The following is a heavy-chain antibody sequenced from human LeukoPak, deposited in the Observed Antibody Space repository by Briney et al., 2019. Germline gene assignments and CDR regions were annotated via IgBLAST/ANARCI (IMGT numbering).Heavy chain of an antibody. Sequence: GGSLRLSCAASGFTFSNAWMSWVRQAPGKGLEWVGRIKSKTDGGTTDYAAPVKGRFTISRDDSKNPLYLQMNSLKTEDTAVYYCTTHYGSGSSDYWGQGTLVTVSS. V-gene: IGHV3-15*01. J-gene: IGHJ4*02. CDR1: GFTFSNAW. CDR3: TTHYGSGSSDY. CDR2: IKSKTDGGTT. D-gene: IGHD3-10*01.